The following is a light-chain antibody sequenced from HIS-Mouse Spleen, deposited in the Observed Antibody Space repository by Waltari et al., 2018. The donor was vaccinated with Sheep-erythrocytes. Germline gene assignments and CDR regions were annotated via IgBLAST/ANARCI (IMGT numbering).Light chain of an antibody. CDR2: EGS. V-gene: IGLV2-23*01. CDR3: CSYAGSSTPWV. Sequence: QSALTQPASVSGSPGQSITISCTGTSSDVGSYNLFSWYQQHPGKAPKLMLYEGSKRTSGVSNRFSGSKSGNTASLTISGLQAEDEADYYCCSYAGSSTPWVFGGGTKLTVL. CDR1: SSDVGSYNL. J-gene: IGLJ3*02.